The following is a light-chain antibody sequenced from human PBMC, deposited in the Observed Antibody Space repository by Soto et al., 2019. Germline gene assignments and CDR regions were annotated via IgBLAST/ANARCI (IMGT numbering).Light chain of an antibody. CDR3: RQYDNLAPMYT. CDR2: DAS. J-gene: IGKJ2*01. CDR1: QDISNY. Sequence: DIQMTQSPSSLSASVGDRVTITCQASQDISNYLNWYQQKPGKAPKLLIYDASNLETGVPSRFSGSGSGTDFTFTISSLQPEDIATYYCRQYDNLAPMYTFGQGTKREIK. V-gene: IGKV1-33*01.